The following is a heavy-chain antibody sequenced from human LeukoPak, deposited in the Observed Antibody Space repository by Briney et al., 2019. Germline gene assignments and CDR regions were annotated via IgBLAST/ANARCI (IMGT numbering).Heavy chain of an antibody. D-gene: IGHD3-3*01. J-gene: IGHJ3*02. Sequence: SETLSLTCTVSGGSISSYYWSWIRQPPGKGLEWIGYIYYSGSTNYNPSLKSRVTISVDTSKNQFSLKLSSVTAADTAVYYCARGASLNYDFWSGYFSRKAFDIWGQGTMVTVSS. CDR1: GGSISSYY. CDR3: ARGASLNYDFWSGYFSRKAFDI. V-gene: IGHV4-59*12. CDR2: IYYSGST.